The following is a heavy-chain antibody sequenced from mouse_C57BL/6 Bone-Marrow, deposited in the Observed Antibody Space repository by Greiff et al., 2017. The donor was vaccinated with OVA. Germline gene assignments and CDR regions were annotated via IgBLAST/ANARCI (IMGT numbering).Heavy chain of an antibody. Sequence: VQRVESGPELVKPGASVKISCKASGYAFSSSWMNWVKQRPGKGLEWIGRIYPGDGDTNYNGKFKGKATLTADKSSSTAYMQLSSLTSEDSAVYFCARDYGSSYGAYWGQGTLVTVSA. CDR2: IYPGDGDT. CDR1: GYAFSSSW. CDR3: ARDYGSSYGAY. V-gene: IGHV1-82*01. D-gene: IGHD1-1*01. J-gene: IGHJ3*01.